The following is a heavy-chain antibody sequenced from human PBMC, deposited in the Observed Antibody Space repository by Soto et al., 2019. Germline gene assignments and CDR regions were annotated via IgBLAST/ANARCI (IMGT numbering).Heavy chain of an antibody. D-gene: IGHD6-6*01. V-gene: IGHV4-61*01. CDR3: ARDRRIEQLVPGYYYYGMDV. Sequence: LSLTCTVSGGSVSSGSYYWSWIRQPPGKGLEWIGYIYYSGSTNYNPSLKSRVTISVDTSKNQFSLKLSSVTAADTAVYYCARDRRIEQLVPGYYYYGMDVWGQGTTVTVSS. CDR2: IYYSGST. J-gene: IGHJ6*02. CDR1: GGSVSSGSYY.